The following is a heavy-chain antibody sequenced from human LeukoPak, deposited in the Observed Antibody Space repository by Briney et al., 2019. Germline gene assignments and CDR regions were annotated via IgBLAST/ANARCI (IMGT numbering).Heavy chain of an antibody. J-gene: IGHJ6*02. Sequence: GGSLRLSCAASGFTFSSYSMNWVRQAPGKGLEWVSYISSSSSTIYYADSVKGRFTISRDNAKNSLYLQMNSLRAEDTAVYYCARSLRYFDWYGYGMDVWGQGTTVTVSS. CDR1: GFTFSSYS. V-gene: IGHV3-48*04. D-gene: IGHD3-9*01. CDR3: ARSLRYFDWYGYGMDV. CDR2: ISSSSSTI.